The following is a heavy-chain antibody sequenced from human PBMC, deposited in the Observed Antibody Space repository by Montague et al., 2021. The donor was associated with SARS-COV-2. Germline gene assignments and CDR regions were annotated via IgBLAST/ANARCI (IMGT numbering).Heavy chain of an antibody. CDR1: GGSISSGGYY. CDR3: ASTYGGNLGYYYYYMDV. V-gene: IGHV4-31*03. D-gene: IGHD4-23*01. Sequence: TLSLTCTVSGGSISSGGYYRSWIRQHPGKGLEWIGYIYYSGSTYYNPSLKSRVTISVDTSKNLFSLKLSSVTAADTAVYYCASTYGGNLGYYYYYMDVWGKGTTVTVSS. CDR2: IYYSGST. J-gene: IGHJ6*03.